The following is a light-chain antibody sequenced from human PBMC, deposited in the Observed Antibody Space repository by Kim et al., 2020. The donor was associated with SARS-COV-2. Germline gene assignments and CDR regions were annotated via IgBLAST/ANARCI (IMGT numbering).Light chain of an antibody. CDR2: GAS. J-gene: IGKJ2*02. CDR3: QQYGNSPRT. V-gene: IGKV3-20*01. Sequence: LSPGERATLTCRASQSVSSGYLAWFQQRPCQAPRLLIYGASSRATGIPDRFSGSGSGTDFTLTISRLGPEDFAVYYCQQYGNSPRTFGQGTKLEI. CDR1: QSVSSGY.